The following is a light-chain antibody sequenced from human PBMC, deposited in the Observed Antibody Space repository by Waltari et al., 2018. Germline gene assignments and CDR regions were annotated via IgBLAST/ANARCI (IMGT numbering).Light chain of an antibody. CDR1: SSDIGGYNY. CDR2: DVT. CDR3: SSYTSGGTYV. V-gene: IGLV2-14*03. J-gene: IGLJ1*01. Sequence: QSALTQPASVSGSPGQSITISCTGTSSDIGGYNYVSWYQHFPGKAPRLIIHDVTGRPSWVSTRFSGSKSGNTASLTISGLQAADEADYYCSSYTSGGTYVFGTGTQVTVL.